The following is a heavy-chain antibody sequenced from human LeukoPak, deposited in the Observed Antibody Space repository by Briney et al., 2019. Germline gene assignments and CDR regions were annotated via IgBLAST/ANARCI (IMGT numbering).Heavy chain of an antibody. CDR3: AADSYDSSGYYYYYYGMDV. Sequence: SVKVSCKASGFTFTSSAMQWVRQARGQRLEWIGWIVVGSGNTNYAQKFQERVTITRDMSTSTAYMELSSLRSEDTAVYYCAADSYDSSGYYYYYYGMDVWGQGTTVTVSS. CDR1: GFTFTSSA. J-gene: IGHJ6*02. V-gene: IGHV1-58*02. CDR2: IVVGSGNT. D-gene: IGHD3-22*01.